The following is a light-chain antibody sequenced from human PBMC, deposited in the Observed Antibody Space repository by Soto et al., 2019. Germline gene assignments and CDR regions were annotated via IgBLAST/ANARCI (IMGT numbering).Light chain of an antibody. Sequence: EILLTQSPGTLSLSPGERATLSCRASQSVSPSSLAWYQQRPGQSPRLLIYGASSRATGIPDRFSGRGSGTDFTLIICRLEPEDFAVYYCQQFAGSFGGGTKVDIK. V-gene: IGKV3-20*01. CDR2: GAS. CDR3: QQFAGS. J-gene: IGKJ4*02. CDR1: QSVSPSS.